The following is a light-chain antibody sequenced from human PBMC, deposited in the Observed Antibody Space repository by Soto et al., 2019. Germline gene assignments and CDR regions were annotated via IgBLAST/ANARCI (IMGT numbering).Light chain of an antibody. CDR1: SSDIGDYNF. V-gene: IGLV2-11*01. Sequence: QSALTQPRSVSGSPGQSVTISCTGTSSDIGDYNFVSWYQQHPDKAPKLIIYDVTKRPSGVPDRFSGSKSGSTASLTISGLQAEDEADYYCCSYAGSYPVVFGGGTKLTVL. J-gene: IGLJ2*01. CDR2: DVT. CDR3: CSYAGSYPVV.